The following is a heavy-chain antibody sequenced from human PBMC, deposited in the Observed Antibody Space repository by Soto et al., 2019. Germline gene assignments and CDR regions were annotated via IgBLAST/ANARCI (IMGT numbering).Heavy chain of an antibody. J-gene: IGHJ4*02. D-gene: IGHD3-22*01. CDR2: ISYDGSNK. CDR3: ARWGNYYDSSGEPYYFDY. V-gene: IGHV3-30-3*01. Sequence: GGSLRLSCAASGFTFSSYAMHWVRQAPGKGLEWVAVISYDGSNKYYADSVKGRFTISRDNSKNTLYLQMNSLRAEDTAVYYCARWGNYYDSSGEPYYFDYWGQGTLVTVSS. CDR1: GFTFSSYA.